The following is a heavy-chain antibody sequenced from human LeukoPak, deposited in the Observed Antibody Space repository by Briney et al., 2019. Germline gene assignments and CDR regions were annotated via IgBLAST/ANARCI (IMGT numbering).Heavy chain of an antibody. Sequence: GGSLRLSCAASGFAFSTFWMTWVRQAPGKGLEWVANINLDGTEEYYVEPILKGRFTNSRDNAKNSLYLQINDLRVEDTAVYYCASGRHDFLHWGQGTLVTVSS. J-gene: IGHJ1*01. CDR1: GFAFSTFW. CDR2: INLDGTEE. V-gene: IGHV3-7*01. D-gene: IGHD3/OR15-3a*01. CDR3: ASGRHDFLH.